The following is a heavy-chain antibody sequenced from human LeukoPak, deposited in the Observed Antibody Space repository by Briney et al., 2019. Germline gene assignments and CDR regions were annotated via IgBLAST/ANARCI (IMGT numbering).Heavy chain of an antibody. D-gene: IGHD2-15*01. CDR2: IYSGGKT. V-gene: IGHV3-53*01. CDR3: ARVRGDSRGNAFDI. Sequence: GGSLRLSCAVSGLFVSCDYMTWVRQAPGKGLEWVSLIYSGGKTYYTDSVKGRFTISRDNSNKTLFLQMNGLRAEDTAVYYCARVRGDSRGNAFDIWGQGTMVTVS. CDR1: GLFVSCDY. J-gene: IGHJ3*02.